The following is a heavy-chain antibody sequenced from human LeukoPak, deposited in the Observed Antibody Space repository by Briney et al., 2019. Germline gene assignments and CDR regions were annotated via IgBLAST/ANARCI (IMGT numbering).Heavy chain of an antibody. CDR2: IKPDGGRQ. D-gene: IGHD3-22*01. J-gene: IGHJ4*02. CDR3: AIMHRYYDGSGYWVQ. V-gene: IGHV3-7*03. CDR1: GLTFRDYW. Sequence: QPGGSLRLSCAASGLTFRDYWMSWVRQAPGKGLEWVANIKPDGGRQNYVDSVKGRFTISRDNPRNTLYMQMNSLRAEDTAVYYCAIMHRYYDGSGYWVQWGQGTLVTVSS.